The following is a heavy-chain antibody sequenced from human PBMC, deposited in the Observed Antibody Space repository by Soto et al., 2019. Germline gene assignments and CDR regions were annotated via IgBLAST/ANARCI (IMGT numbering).Heavy chain of an antibody. CDR2: MNPNSGGT. D-gene: IGHD1-1*01. CDR3: ARGLPERPAFDI. J-gene: IGHJ3*02. Sequence: ASVKVSCKASGYTFTGYYVHWVRQAPGQGLEWMGWMNPNSGGTDYAQKFQGWVTMTRDTSISTAYMELSRLKSDDTAVYFCARGLPERPAFDIWGQGTTVTVSS. CDR1: GYTFTGYY. V-gene: IGHV1-2*04.